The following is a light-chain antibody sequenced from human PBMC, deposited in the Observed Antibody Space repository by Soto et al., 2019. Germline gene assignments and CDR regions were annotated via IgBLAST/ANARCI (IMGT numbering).Light chain of an antibody. CDR3: QSYDSSLSTYV. J-gene: IGLJ1*01. Sequence: QSVLTQPPSVPGAPGQRVTISCTGSSSNIGAGYDVHWYQQFPGTAPKLLIFGNSDRPSGVPDRFSGSKSGTSASLAITGLQAEDEADYFCQSYDSSLSTYVFGTGTKVTVL. CDR1: SSNIGAGYD. V-gene: IGLV1-40*01. CDR2: GNS.